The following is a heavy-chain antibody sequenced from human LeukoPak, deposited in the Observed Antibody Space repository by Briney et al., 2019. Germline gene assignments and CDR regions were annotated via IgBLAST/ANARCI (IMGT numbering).Heavy chain of an antibody. Sequence: ASVRVSCKASGSTFTGYYMHWVRQAPGQGLEWMGWINPNSGGTNYAQKFQGRVTMTRDTSISTAYMELSRLRSDDTAVYYCARVTVTTSPYYYYYMDVWGKGTTVTVSS. D-gene: IGHD4-17*01. CDR1: GSTFTGYY. CDR2: INPNSGGT. CDR3: ARVTVTTSPYYYYYMDV. J-gene: IGHJ6*03. V-gene: IGHV1-2*02.